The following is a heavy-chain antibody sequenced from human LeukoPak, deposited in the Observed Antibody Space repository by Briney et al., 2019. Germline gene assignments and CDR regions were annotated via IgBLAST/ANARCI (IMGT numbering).Heavy chain of an antibody. CDR3: ARPYLRGTVVNNWFDP. Sequence: PSETLSLTCTVSGGSISSYYWTWIRQPPGKGLEWIGSLYYSGSTNYNPSLKSRVTISVDTSKNQFSLRLSSVTAADTAVYYCARPYLRGTVVNNWFDPWGQGTLVTVSS. J-gene: IGHJ5*02. D-gene: IGHD4-23*01. V-gene: IGHV4-59*08. CDR1: GGSISSYY. CDR2: LYYSGST.